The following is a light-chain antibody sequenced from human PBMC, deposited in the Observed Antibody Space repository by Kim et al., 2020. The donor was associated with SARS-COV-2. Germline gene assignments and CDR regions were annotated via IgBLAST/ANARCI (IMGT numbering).Light chain of an antibody. CDR1: QSVRNTY. CDR2: GES. J-gene: IGKJ1*01. CDR3: QQYGNSPT. V-gene: IGKV3-20*01. Sequence: LSPGERATLSCRASQSVRNTYLAWYQQKPGQAPRLLIYGESSRAPGIPDRFSGSGSGTDFTLTISRLEPEDFAVYYCQQYGNSPTFGQGTKVDIK.